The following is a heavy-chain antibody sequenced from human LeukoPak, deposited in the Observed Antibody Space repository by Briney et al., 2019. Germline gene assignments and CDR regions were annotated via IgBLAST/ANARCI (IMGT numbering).Heavy chain of an antibody. V-gene: IGHV4-59*11. Sequence: SETLSLTCTVSGGSISSHYWSWIRQPPGKGLEWIEYIYYSGSTNYNPSLKSRVTISVDTSKNQFSLKLSSVTAADTAVYYCARGAQYYYYYYMDVWGKGTTVTVSS. CDR1: GGSISSHY. CDR3: ARGAQYYYYYYMDV. CDR2: IYYSGST. J-gene: IGHJ6*03.